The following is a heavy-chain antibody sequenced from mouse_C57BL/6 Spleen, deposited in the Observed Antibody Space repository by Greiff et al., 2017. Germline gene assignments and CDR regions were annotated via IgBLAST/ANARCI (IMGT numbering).Heavy chain of an antibody. CDR3: ASNYYGSSYDFDY. J-gene: IGHJ2*01. CDR2: INPNNGGT. Sequence: EVQLQQSGPELVKPGASVKISCKASGYTFTDYYMNWVKQSHGKSLEWIGDINPNNGGTSYNQKFKGKATLTVDKSSSTAYMELRSLTSEDSAVYYCASNYYGSSYDFDYWGQGTTLTVSS. CDR1: GYTFTDYY. D-gene: IGHD1-1*01. V-gene: IGHV1-26*01.